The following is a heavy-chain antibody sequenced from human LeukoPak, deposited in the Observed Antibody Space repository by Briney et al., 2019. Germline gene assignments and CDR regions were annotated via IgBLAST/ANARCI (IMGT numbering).Heavy chain of an antibody. CDR3: ARAPGLYYYDSSGSKGYFQH. CDR1: GGSFSGYY. V-gene: IGHV4-34*01. Sequence: SETLSLTCAVYGGSFSGYYWSWIRQPPGKGLEWIGEINHSGSTNYNPSLKSRVTISVDTSKNQFSLKLSSVTAADTAVYYCARAPGLYYYDSSGSKGYFQHWGQGTLVTVSS. CDR2: INHSGST. D-gene: IGHD3-22*01. J-gene: IGHJ1*01.